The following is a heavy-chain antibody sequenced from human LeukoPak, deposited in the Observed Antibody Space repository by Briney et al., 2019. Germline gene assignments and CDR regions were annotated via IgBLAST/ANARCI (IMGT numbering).Heavy chain of an antibody. CDR3: ARDRGLGVFDY. CDR2: LSGDGGTT. J-gene: IGHJ4*02. Sequence: GGSLRLSCAASDFTFSSHWMYWVRQAPGKGLVWVARLSGDGGTTRHADSVKGRFTISRDNSKNTLYLQMNSLRAEDTAVYYCARDRGLGVFDYWGQGTLVTVSS. CDR1: DFTFSSHW. V-gene: IGHV3-74*01.